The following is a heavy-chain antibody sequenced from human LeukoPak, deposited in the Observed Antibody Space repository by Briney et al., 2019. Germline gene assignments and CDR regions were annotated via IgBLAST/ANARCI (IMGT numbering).Heavy chain of an antibody. V-gene: IGHV3-23*01. CDR3: ARRDFWSGYQIVYYYYYYGMDV. J-gene: IGHJ6*02. D-gene: IGHD3-3*01. CDR2: ISGSGGST. CDR1: GFTFSSYA. Sequence: GGSLRLSCAASGFTFSSYAMSWVRQAPGKGLEWVSAISGSGGSTYYADSVKGRFTISRDNSKNTLYLQMNSLRAEDTAVYYCARRDFWSGYQIVYYYYYYGMDVWGQGTTVTVSS.